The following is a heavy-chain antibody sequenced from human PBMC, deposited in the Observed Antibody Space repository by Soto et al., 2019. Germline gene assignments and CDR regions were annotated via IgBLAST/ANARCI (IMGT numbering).Heavy chain of an antibody. CDR3: ARDLDRSSWFSLDL. V-gene: IGHV4-4*07. Sequence: XETLSLSCTVSGGSIKTYLWSWIRQPAGKGLEWIGRIYTSGTANYSPSIKGRVIMAVDTAKNQLSLKVTSVTAADTAVYYCARDLDRSSWFSLDLWGQGTLVTVYS. D-gene: IGHD6-13*01. J-gene: IGHJ5*02. CDR2: IYTSGTA. CDR1: GGSIKTYL.